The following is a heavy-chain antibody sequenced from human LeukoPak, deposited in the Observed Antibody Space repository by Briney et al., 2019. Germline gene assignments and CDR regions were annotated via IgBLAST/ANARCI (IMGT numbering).Heavy chain of an antibody. CDR2: IYYSGST. CDR3: ARHPAGIFDY. CDR1: GGSISSSSYY. Sequence: PSETLSLTCTVSGGSISSSSYYWGWIRQPPGKGLEWIGSIYYSGSTYYNPSLKSRVTISVDTSKNQFSLKLSSVAAADTAVYYCARHPAGIFDYWGQGTLVTVSS. V-gene: IGHV4-39*01. J-gene: IGHJ4*02.